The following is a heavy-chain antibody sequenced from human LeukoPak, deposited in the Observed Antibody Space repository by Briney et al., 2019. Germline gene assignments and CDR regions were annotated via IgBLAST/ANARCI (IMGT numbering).Heavy chain of an antibody. D-gene: IGHD5-24*01. CDR3: ARDSGMATVDY. CDR1: GFTFSSYS. V-gene: IGHV3-21*01. CDR2: ITSSSIYI. J-gene: IGHJ4*02. Sequence: AGGSLRLSCAASGFTFSSYSMNWVRQAPGKGLEWVSSITSSSIYIYYAASVKGRFTISRDNAKTSLYLQMNSLRAEDTAVYYCARDSGMATVDYWGQGTLVTVSS.